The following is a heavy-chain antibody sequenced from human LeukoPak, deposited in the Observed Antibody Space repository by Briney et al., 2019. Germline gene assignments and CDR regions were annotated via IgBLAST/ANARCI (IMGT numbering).Heavy chain of an antibody. CDR1: GFTFSSYA. CDR3: ARDIAAAGTLVDC. Sequence: TGGSLRLSCAASGFTFSSYAMHWVRQAPGKGLEWVAVISYDGSNKYYADSVKGRFTISRDNSKNTLYLQMNSLRAEDTAVYYCARDIAAAGTLVDCWGQGTLVTVSS. J-gene: IGHJ4*02. CDR2: ISYDGSNK. V-gene: IGHV3-30-3*01. D-gene: IGHD6-13*01.